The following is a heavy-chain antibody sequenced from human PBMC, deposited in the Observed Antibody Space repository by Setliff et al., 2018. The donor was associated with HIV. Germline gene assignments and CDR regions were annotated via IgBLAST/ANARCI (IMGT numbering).Heavy chain of an antibody. V-gene: IGHV1-8*01. D-gene: IGHD3-16*02. CDR3: ARAKAVGGVIITGGLDV. J-gene: IGHJ6*02. Sequence: GASVKVSCKPSGQSFTNYDIHWLRRASRQGLEWMGWMNPKSGVSGSALKFHARVTMTRDTSTLTLYMELSSLTSEDTAVYYCARAKAVGGVIITGGLDVWGQGTTVTVSS. CDR1: GQSFTNYD. CDR2: MNPKSGVS.